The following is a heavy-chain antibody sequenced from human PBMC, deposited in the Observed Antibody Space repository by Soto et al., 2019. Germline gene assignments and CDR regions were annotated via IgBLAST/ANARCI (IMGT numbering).Heavy chain of an antibody. V-gene: IGHV3-23*01. Sequence: PGGSLRLSCAASGFTFSNYAMSWVRQAPGKGLEWVSAISSSGDSPYYADSVKGRFTVSRDNSKNTLYLQMNSLRAEDTAVYYCAREGYDFWSPSYYYYMDVWGKGTTVTVSS. J-gene: IGHJ6*03. D-gene: IGHD3-3*01. CDR1: GFTFSNYA. CDR3: AREGYDFWSPSYYYYMDV. CDR2: ISSSGDSP.